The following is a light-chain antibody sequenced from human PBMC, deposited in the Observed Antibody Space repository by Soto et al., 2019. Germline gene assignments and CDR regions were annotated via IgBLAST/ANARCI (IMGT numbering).Light chain of an antibody. CDR2: GNS. J-gene: IGLJ2*01. Sequence: QSVLTQPPSVSGAPGQRVTISCTGSSSNIGAGYDVHWYQQLPGTAPKLLIYGNSNRPSGVPDRFSGSKSGTSASLAITGIQDEDEADYYCQSYDSSLSVVFGGGTKLIVL. V-gene: IGLV1-40*01. CDR1: SSNIGAGYD. CDR3: QSYDSSLSVV.